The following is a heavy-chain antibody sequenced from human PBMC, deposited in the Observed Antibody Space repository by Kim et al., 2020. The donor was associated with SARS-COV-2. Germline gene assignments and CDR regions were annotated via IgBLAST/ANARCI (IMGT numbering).Heavy chain of an antibody. CDR1: GGSISSYY. D-gene: IGHD5-18*01. J-gene: IGHJ6*02. CDR2: IYYSGST. CDR3: ARDKGAIQDGMDV. Sequence: SETLSLTCTVSGGSISSYYWSWIRQPPGKGLEWIGYIYYSGSTNYNPSLKSRVTISVDTSKNQFSLKLSSVTAADTAVYYCARDKGAIQDGMDVWGQGTTVTVSS. V-gene: IGHV4-59*13.